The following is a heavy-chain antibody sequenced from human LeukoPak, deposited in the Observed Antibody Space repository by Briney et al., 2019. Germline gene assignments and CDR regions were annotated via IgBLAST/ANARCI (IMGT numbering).Heavy chain of an antibody. Sequence: PGGSLRLSCAASGFTFSSYEMNWVRQAPGKGLEWVSYISSSGSTIYYADSVKGRFTISRDNAKNSLYLQMNSLRAEDTAVYYCARAEGYSSGWYGYYYYMDVWGKGTTVTISS. J-gene: IGHJ6*03. CDR2: ISSSGSTI. V-gene: IGHV3-48*03. CDR1: GFTFSSYE. D-gene: IGHD6-19*01. CDR3: ARAEGYSSGWYGYYYYMDV.